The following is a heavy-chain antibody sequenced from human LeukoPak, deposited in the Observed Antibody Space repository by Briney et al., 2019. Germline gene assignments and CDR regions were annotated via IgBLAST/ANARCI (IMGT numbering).Heavy chain of an antibody. V-gene: IGHV1-58*01. Sequence: GASVKVSCKASGFTFTSSAVQWVRQARGQRLEWIGWIVVGSGNTSYAQKFQERVTITRDMSTSTAYMELSSLRSEDTAVYYCAAGLTPGDYGMDVWGQGTTVTVSS. CDR1: GFTFTSSA. J-gene: IGHJ6*02. CDR2: IVVGSGNT. CDR3: AAGLTPGDYGMDV. D-gene: IGHD7-27*01.